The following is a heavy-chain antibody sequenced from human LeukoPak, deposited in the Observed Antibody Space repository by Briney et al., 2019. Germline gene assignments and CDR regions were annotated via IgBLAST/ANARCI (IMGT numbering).Heavy chain of an antibody. CDR1: GFTFSSYS. D-gene: IGHD3-10*01. CDR2: ISSSSSTI. Sequence: GGSLRLSCAASGFTFSSYSMNWVRQAPGKGLEWVSYISSSSSTIYYADSVKGRFTISRDNAKNSLYLQMNSLRAEDTAVYYCARGFYYGSGSHNPIYYFDYRGQGTLVTVSS. CDR3: ARGFYYGSGSHNPIYYFDY. V-gene: IGHV3-48*01. J-gene: IGHJ4*02.